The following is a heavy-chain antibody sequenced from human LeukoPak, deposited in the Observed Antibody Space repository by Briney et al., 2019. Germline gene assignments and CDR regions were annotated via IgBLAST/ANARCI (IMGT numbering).Heavy chain of an antibody. J-gene: IGHJ4*02. D-gene: IGHD3-22*01. CDR1: GGPFSGYY. Sequence: PSETLSLTCAVYGGPFSGYYWSWIRQPPGKGLEWIGEINHSGSTNYNPPLKSRVTISVDTSKNQFSLKLSSVTAADTAVYYCATHSSGYYHDYWGQGTLVTVSS. CDR3: ATHSSGYYHDY. CDR2: INHSGST. V-gene: IGHV4-34*01.